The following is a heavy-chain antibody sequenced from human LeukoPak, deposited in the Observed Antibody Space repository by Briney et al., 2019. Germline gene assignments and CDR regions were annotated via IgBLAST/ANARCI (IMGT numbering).Heavy chain of an antibody. CDR3: AREEDGDSSFGY. D-gene: IGHD4-17*01. CDR2: ISSSSSYI. Sequence: GRSLRLSCAASGFTFSSYSMNWVRQAPGKGLEWVSSISSSSSYIYYADSVKGRFTISRDNAKNSLYLQMNSLRAEDTAVYYCAREEDGDSSFGYWGQGTLVTVSS. CDR1: GFTFSSYS. V-gene: IGHV3-21*01. J-gene: IGHJ4*02.